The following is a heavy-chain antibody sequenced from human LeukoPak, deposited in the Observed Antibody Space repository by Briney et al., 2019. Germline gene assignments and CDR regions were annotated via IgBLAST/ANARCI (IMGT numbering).Heavy chain of an antibody. D-gene: IGHD3-10*01. Sequence: GGSLRLSCAASGFTFSSYAMSWVRQAPGKGLEWVSAISERGDSTYYADSVKGRFTISRDNTKSTLYLQMNSLRAEDTAVYYCAREISGDSNFDSWGQGTLATVSS. CDR3: AREISGDSNFDS. J-gene: IGHJ4*02. CDR2: ISERGDST. CDR1: GFTFSSYA. V-gene: IGHV3-23*01.